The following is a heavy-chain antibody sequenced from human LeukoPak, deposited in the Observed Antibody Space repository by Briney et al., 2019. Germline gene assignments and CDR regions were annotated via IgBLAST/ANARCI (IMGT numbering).Heavy chain of an antibody. CDR3: ARAGMRTDDYVWGSYSPDAFDI. D-gene: IGHD3-16*01. Sequence: GGSLRLSCAASGFTFSTYGMHWVRQAPGKGLEWVAFIRYDGSDKYYADSMKGGFTISRDNAKNSLYLQMNSLRAEDTAVYYCARAGMRTDDYVWGSYSPDAFDIWGQGTMVTVSS. V-gene: IGHV3-30*02. CDR1: GFTFSTYG. J-gene: IGHJ3*02. CDR2: IRYDGSDK.